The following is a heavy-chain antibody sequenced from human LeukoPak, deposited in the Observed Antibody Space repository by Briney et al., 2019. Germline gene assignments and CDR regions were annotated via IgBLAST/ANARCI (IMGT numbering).Heavy chain of an antibody. CDR2: INPNSGGT. D-gene: IGHD3-22*01. J-gene: IGHJ3*02. Sequence: ASVKVSCKASGYTFTGYYMHWVRQAPGQGLEWMGWINPNSGGTNYAQKFQGWVTMTRDTSISTAYMELSRLRSDDTAVYYCARRMGYYYDSSGYSAEGFDIWGQGTMVTVSS. V-gene: IGHV1-2*04. CDR3: ARRMGYYYDSSGYSAEGFDI. CDR1: GYTFTGYY.